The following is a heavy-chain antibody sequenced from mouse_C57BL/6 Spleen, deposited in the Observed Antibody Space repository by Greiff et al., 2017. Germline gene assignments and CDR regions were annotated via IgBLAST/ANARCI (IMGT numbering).Heavy chain of an antibody. CDR2: ISYDGSN. CDR3: ARVDYYGSSLFDY. J-gene: IGHJ2*01. D-gene: IGHD1-1*01. CDR1: GYSITSGYY. Sequence: EVQLVESGPGLVKPSQSLSLTCSVTGYSITSGYYWNWIRQFPGNKLEWMGYISYDGSNNYNPSLKNRISITRDTSKNQFFLKLNSVTTEDTATYYCARVDYYGSSLFDYWGQGTTLTVSS. V-gene: IGHV3-6*01.